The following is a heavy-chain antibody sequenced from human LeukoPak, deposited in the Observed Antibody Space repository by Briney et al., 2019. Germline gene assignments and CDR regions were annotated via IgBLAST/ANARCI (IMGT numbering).Heavy chain of an antibody. CDR3: ARALGGTAGYYFDY. J-gene: IGHJ4*02. CDR2: IYHIGST. V-gene: IGHV4-34*01. CDR1: GVALSNYY. Sequence: ETLSLTRAVSGVALSNYYWGAIRQPPGKGLECVGEIYHIGSTHYTPSLKSRVTISVGTCQNPFSPRLCSVTAAHTAVYYCARALGGTAGYYFDYRGQGTLVTVSS. D-gene: IGHD2-21*02.